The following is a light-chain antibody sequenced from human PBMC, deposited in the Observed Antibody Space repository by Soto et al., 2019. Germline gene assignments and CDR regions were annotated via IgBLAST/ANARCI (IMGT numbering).Light chain of an antibody. Sequence: IQMTQSAATLSASVGDRVTITCRASQSISSWLACYQQKPGKAPKLLIYAASSLESGVPSRLSGSGSGTEFTLTISSPQPDDFATYYSQQYNSYPWTFGQGTKVDI. CDR1: QSISSW. CDR3: QQYNSYPWT. V-gene: IGKV1-5*01. J-gene: IGKJ1*01. CDR2: AAS.